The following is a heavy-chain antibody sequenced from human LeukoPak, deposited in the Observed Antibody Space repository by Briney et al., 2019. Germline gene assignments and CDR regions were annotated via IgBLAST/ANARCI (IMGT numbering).Heavy chain of an antibody. CDR2: INHSGST. J-gene: IGHJ4*02. V-gene: IGHV4-34*01. D-gene: IGHD6-13*01. Sequence: SETLSLTCAVYGGSFSGYYWSWIRQPPGKGLEWIGEINHSGSTNYNPSLKSRVTISVDTSKNQFSLKLSSVTAADTAVYYCATRLRPRGPRTPSGYSSSWYSRWGQGTLVTVSS. CDR3: ATRLRPRGPRTPSGYSSSWYSR. CDR1: GGSFSGYY.